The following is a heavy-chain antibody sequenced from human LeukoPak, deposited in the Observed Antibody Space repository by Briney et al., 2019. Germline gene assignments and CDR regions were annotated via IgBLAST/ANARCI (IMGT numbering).Heavy chain of an antibody. CDR2: IYYSGST. D-gene: IGHD3-16*01. CDR3: ARRIMITFGGVRKNDAFDI. V-gene: IGHV4-39*01. Sequence: PSETLSLTGTVSGGSISSSIYYWGWIRRPPGKGLEWIGNIYYSGSTYYNPSLKSRVTISVDTSKNQFSLKLSSVTAADTAVYYCARRIMITFGGVRKNDAFDIWGQGTMVTVSS. CDR1: GGSISSSIYY. J-gene: IGHJ3*02.